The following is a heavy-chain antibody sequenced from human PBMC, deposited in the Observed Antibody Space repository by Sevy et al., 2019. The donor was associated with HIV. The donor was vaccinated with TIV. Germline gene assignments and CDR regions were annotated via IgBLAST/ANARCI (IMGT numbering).Heavy chain of an antibody. Sequence: SQTLSLTCAISGVSVSSNSAAWNWIRQSPSRGLEWLGRTYYRSKWYNDYAVSVKSRITINPDTSKNQVSLQLNSVTPEDTAIYYCARDGLTYGGMDVWGQGTTVTVSS. CDR1: GVSVSSNSAA. V-gene: IGHV6-1*01. CDR3: ARDGLTYGGMDV. CDR2: TYYRSKWYN. J-gene: IGHJ6*02. D-gene: IGHD1-20*01.